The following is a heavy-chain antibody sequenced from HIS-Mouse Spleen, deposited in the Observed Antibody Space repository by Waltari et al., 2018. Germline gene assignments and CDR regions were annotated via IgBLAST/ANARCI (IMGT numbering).Heavy chain of an antibody. D-gene: IGHD6-6*01. CDR1: GFTFDDYA. J-gene: IGHJ4*02. CDR3: AKGLGGSSYYFDY. V-gene: IGHV3-9*03. CDR2: ISWNSGSI. Sequence: EVQLVESGGGLVQPGRSLRLSCAASGFTFDDYAMHWVRQAPGKGLEWVSGISWNSGSIGYADSVKGRFTISRDNAKNSLYLQMNSLRAEDMALYYCAKGLGGSSYYFDYWGQGTLVTVSS.